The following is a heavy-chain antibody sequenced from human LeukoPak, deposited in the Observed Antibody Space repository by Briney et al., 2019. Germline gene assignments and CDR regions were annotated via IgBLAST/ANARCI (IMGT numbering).Heavy chain of an antibody. CDR1: GFTVSSNY. D-gene: IGHD2-15*01. V-gene: IGHV3-66*01. CDR3: ARDSSLGGGDC. J-gene: IGHJ4*02. CDR2: IYSGGST. Sequence: PGRSLRLSCAASGFTVSSNYMSWVRQAPGKGLEWVSVIYSGGSTYYADSVKGRFTISRDNSKNTLYLQMNSLRAEDTAVYYCARDSSLGGGDCWGQGTLVTVSS.